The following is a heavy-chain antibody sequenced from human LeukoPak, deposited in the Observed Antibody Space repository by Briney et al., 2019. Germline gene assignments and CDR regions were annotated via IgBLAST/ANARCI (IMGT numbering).Heavy chain of an antibody. CDR1: GFTFSSYA. Sequence: GGSLRLSCAASGFTFSSYAMSWVRQAPGKGLEWVSAISGSGGSTYYADSVKGRFTISRDNSKNTLSLQMNSLRAEDTAVYYCAKGGSRFTMVQVDYWGQGTLVTVSS. J-gene: IGHJ4*02. CDR3: AKGGSRFTMVQVDY. CDR2: ISGSGGST. D-gene: IGHD3-10*01. V-gene: IGHV3-23*01.